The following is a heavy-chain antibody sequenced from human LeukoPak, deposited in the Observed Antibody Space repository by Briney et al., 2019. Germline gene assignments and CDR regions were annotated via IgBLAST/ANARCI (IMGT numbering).Heavy chain of an antibody. D-gene: IGHD2-2*01. CDR2: TNPNSRGT. Sequence: GASVKVSCKASGYTFTGYYIHWVRQAPGQGLEWMGWTNPNSRGTNYAQKFQGRVTMTRDTSLNTAYMELSRLRSDDTAVYYCARGCSTTSCSGDIFDPWGQGTLVTVSS. V-gene: IGHV1-2*02. J-gene: IGHJ5*02. CDR3: ARGCSTTSCSGDIFDP. CDR1: GYTFTGYY.